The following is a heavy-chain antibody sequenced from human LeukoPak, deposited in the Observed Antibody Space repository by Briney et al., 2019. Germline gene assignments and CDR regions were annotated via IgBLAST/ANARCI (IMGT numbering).Heavy chain of an antibody. D-gene: IGHD3-22*01. CDR1: GFTFSSYW. V-gene: IGHV3-74*01. CDR3: ARDSRGYYRSTQMPEPPH. J-gene: IGHJ4*02. Sequence: PGGSLRLSCAASGFTFSSYWMHWVRQAPGKGLVWVSRINNDGSSTSYADSVKGRFTISRDNAKNTLYLQMNSLRAEDTAVYYCARDSRGYYRSTQMPEPPHWGQGTLVTVSS. CDR2: INNDGSST.